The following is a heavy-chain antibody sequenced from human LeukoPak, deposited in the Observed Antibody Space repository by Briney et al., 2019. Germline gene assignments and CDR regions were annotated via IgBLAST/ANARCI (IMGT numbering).Heavy chain of an antibody. CDR1: GFTFSSYW. CDR3: ARRGGYGDSYWYFDL. Sequence: GGSLRLSCAASGFTFSSYWMHWVRQAPGKGLVWVSRINSDGSSTSYADSVKGRFTISRDNAKNSLYLQMSSLRAEDTAVYYCARRGGYGDSYWYFDLWGRGTLVTVSS. V-gene: IGHV3-74*01. D-gene: IGHD4-17*01. J-gene: IGHJ2*01. CDR2: INSDGSST.